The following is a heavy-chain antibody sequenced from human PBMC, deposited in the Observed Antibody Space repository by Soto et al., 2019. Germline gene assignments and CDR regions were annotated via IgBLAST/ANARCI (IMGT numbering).Heavy chain of an antibody. Sequence: ETLSLTCTVSGGSISSGVSYWGWIRQPPGKGLEWIASIYYSGFTYYNPSLKSRVTVSVDTSKNQFSLKVTSVTAADTAVYYCARLHGYCISSSCHGHYAMDVWGQGTTVTVSS. V-gene: IGHV4-39*01. CDR1: GGSISSGVSY. J-gene: IGHJ6*02. CDR2: IYYSGFT. D-gene: IGHD2-2*01. CDR3: ARLHGYCISSSCHGHYAMDV.